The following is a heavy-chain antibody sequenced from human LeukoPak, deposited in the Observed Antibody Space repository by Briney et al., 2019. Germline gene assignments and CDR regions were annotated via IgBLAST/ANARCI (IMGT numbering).Heavy chain of an antibody. Sequence: ASVKVSCKASGGTLSSYAISWVRQAPGQGLEWMGGIIPIFGTANYAQKFQGRDTITADESTSTAYMELSSLRSEDTAVYYCARTLNWNDYYYYYMDVWGKGTTVTISS. J-gene: IGHJ6*03. CDR3: ARTLNWNDYYYYYMDV. CDR1: GGTLSSYA. V-gene: IGHV1-69*13. D-gene: IGHD1-20*01. CDR2: IIPIFGTA.